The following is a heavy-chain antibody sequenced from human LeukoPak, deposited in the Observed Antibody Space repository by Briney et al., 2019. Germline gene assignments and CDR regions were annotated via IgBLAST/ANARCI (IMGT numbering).Heavy chain of an antibody. CDR2: NSGSSGAT. Sequence: LTGGSLRLSCAASGFTFSSYAISWVRQAPGKGMEWVSANSGSSGATYYADFVKGRFTISRDISKNTLYLQMNSLRAEDTAIYYCAKSQEDDSSGYYYSNFDYWGQGTLVTVSS. CDR3: AKSQEDDSSGYYYSNFDY. D-gene: IGHD3-22*01. V-gene: IGHV3-23*01. J-gene: IGHJ4*02. CDR1: GFTFSSYA.